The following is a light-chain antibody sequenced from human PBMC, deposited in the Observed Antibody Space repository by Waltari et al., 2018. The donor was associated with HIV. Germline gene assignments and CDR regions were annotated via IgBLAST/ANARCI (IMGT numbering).Light chain of an antibody. J-gene: IGLJ2*01. CDR2: QFS. CDR1: SSDIEPYNY. V-gene: IGLV2-14*03. Sequence: QSALTQPASVSGSPGQSISISCTGTSSDIEPYNYVSWYQQHAGKAPKLLIYQFSNRPSWVSVRFSGSKSGSTASLTISGLQANDEAHYYCSSFTITSTVIFGGGTRLTVL. CDR3: SSFTITSTVI.